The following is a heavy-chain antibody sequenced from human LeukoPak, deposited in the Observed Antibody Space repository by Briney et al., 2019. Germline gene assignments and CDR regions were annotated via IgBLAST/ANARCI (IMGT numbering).Heavy chain of an antibody. CDR1: AGSIGSDALY. CDR2: IHYTRSYSGTT. V-gene: IGHV4-39*01. CDR3: VGEEYGTGSYYKSSV. D-gene: IGHD3-10*01. Sequence: SETLSLTCIVSAGSIGSDALYWGWIRQSPGKGLEWIVSIHYTRSYSGTTYYNPSLESRVTVSTDRSKNLCSLKLTSVTAADTAVYYCVGEEYGTGSYYKSSVWGKGTLVTVSS. J-gene: IGHJ4*02.